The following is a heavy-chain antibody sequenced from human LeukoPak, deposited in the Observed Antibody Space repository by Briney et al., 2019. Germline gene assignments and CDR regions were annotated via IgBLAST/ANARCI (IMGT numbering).Heavy chain of an antibody. V-gene: IGHV3-48*04. J-gene: IGHJ4*02. CDR3: ARDRFGGCFDY. CDR2: ITKSSTTI. D-gene: IGHD3-10*01. CDR1: GFTFSAYD. Sequence: GGSLRLSCAASGFTFSAYDMNWVRQAPGKGLEWLSFITKSSTTIYYADSVKGRFTISRDNAKSALYLQMNSLRAEDTAVYYCARDRFGGCFDYWGQGTLVTVSS.